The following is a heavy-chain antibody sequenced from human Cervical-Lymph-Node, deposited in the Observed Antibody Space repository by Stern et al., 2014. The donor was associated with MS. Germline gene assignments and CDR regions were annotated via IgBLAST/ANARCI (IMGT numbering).Heavy chain of an antibody. V-gene: IGHV4-4*02. CDR3: ARVPYYDSMDV. Sequence: VQLXXXGPGLVKPSGTLSLTCAVSGGSISSRNRWSWVRQPPGKGXXWIGEIYHSGSTNYNPSLKSRVTISVDKSKNQFSLKLSSVTAADTAVYYCARVPYYDSMDVWGQGTTVTVSS. CDR1: GGSISSRNR. CDR2: IYHSGST. J-gene: IGHJ6*02. D-gene: IGHD3-3*01.